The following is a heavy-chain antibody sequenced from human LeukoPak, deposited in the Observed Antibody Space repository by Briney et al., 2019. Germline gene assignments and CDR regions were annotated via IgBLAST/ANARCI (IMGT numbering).Heavy chain of an antibody. CDR1: GGSISSYY. J-gene: IGHJ4*02. V-gene: IGHV4-59*01. D-gene: IGHD3-10*01. CDR3: ARVVYSGSWGYFDY. Sequence: SETLSLTCTVSGGSISSYYWSWSRQPPGKGLEWIGYIYYSGSTSHNPSLKSRLTISIDMSKTQFYLKLSSVTAADTAVYYCARVVYSGSWGYFDYWGQGILVTVSS. CDR2: IYYSGST.